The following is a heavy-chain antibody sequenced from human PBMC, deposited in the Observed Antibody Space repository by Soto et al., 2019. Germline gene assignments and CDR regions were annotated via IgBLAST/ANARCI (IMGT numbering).Heavy chain of an antibody. V-gene: IGHV4-59*08. CDR3: ARHSDSGYDYDFDY. Sequence: SETLSLTCTVSGGSISSYYWSWIRQPPGKGLEWIGYIYYSGSTNYNPSLKSRVTISVDTSKNQFSLKLSSVTAADTAVYYCARHSDSGYDYDFDYWGQGTLVTVS. CDR1: GGSISSYY. J-gene: IGHJ4*02. D-gene: IGHD5-12*01. CDR2: IYYSGST.